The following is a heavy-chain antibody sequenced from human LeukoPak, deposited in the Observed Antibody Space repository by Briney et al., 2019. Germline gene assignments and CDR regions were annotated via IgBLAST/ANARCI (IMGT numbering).Heavy chain of an antibody. V-gene: IGHV3-11*06. J-gene: IGHJ4*02. D-gene: IGHD3-22*01. Sequence: GGSLRLSCAVSGFIFSEYYMIWIRQAPGKGLEWVSYISSSRSYTDSVKGRFTISRDDAKNSVYLQMNSLRAEDTAVYYCARDETYDYESNGYLDFWGQGTVVTVSS. CDR2: ISSSRS. CDR3: ARDETYDYESNGYLDF. CDR1: GFIFSEYY.